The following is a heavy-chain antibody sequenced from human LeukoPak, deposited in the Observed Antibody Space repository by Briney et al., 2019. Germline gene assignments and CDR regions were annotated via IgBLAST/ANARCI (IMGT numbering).Heavy chain of an antibody. CDR2: ISAYNGNT. J-gene: IGHJ6*03. Sequence: ASVKVSCKASGYTFRSYGISWVRQAPGQGLEWMGWISAYNGNTNSAQKIQGRVTMTTDTSTSTAYMELRSLRSDDTAVYYCARAKGGYYGSGSYYSPYYYYMDVWGKGTTVTISS. V-gene: IGHV1-18*01. CDR3: ARAKGGYYGSGSYYSPYYYYMDV. CDR1: GYTFRSYG. D-gene: IGHD3-10*01.